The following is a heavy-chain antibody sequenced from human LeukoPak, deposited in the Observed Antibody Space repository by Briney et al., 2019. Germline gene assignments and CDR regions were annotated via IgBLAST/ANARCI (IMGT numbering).Heavy chain of an antibody. V-gene: IGHV4-39*01. Sequence: SETLSLTCIVSGGSISSDSHYWGWIRQPPGKGLEWIGTMYYSGHTYYNPSLKSRVTISVDASKNQFSLRLSSVTAADTAVYYCARLIGLLFPFDYWGQGALVAVSS. CDR2: MYYSGHT. D-gene: IGHD5-18*01. J-gene: IGHJ4*02. CDR1: GGSISSDSHY. CDR3: ARLIGLLFPFDY.